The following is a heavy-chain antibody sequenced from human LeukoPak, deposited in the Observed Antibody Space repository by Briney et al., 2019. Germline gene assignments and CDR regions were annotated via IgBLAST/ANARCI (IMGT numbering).Heavy chain of an antibody. CDR1: GGSISSYY. V-gene: IGHV4-59*12. CDR3: ARDRYSSSSGVDY. D-gene: IGHD6-6*01. Sequence: SETLSLTCTVSGGSISSYYWSWIRQPPGKGLEWIGYIHYSGSTNYNPSLKSRVTISVDTSKNQFSLKLSSVTAADTAVYYCARDRYSSSSGVDYWGQGTLVTVSS. J-gene: IGHJ4*02. CDR2: IHYSGST.